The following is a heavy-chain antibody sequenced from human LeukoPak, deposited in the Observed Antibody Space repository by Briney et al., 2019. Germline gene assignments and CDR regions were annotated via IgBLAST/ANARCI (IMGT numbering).Heavy chain of an antibody. D-gene: IGHD3-3*01. V-gene: IGHV3-23*01. CDR2: ISGSGGST. Sequence: QTGGSLRLSCAASGFTFSSYAMSWVRQAPGKGLEWVSAISGSGGSTYYADSVKGRITISRDNSKNTLYLQMNSLRAEDTAVYYCAKAQSITIFGVVTHYYYYGMDVWGQGTTVTVSS. J-gene: IGHJ6*02. CDR1: GFTFSSYA. CDR3: AKAQSITIFGVVTHYYYYGMDV.